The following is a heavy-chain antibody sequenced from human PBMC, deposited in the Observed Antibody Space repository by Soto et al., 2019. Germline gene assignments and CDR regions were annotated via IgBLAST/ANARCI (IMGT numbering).Heavy chain of an antibody. CDR2: ISWDGGST. Sequence: GGSLRLSCAASGFTFDDYAMHWVRQAPGKGLEWVSLISWDGGSTYYADSVKGRFTISRDNSKNSLYLQMNSLRAEDTALYYCAKEHLGYSGSKRYYGMDVWGQGTTVTVSS. V-gene: IGHV3-43D*04. D-gene: IGHD5-12*01. J-gene: IGHJ6*02. CDR3: AKEHLGYSGSKRYYGMDV. CDR1: GFTFDDYA.